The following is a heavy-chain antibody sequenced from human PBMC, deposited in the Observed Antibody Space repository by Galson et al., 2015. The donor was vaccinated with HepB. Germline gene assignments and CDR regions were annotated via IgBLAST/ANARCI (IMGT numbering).Heavy chain of an antibody. J-gene: IGHJ5*02. CDR3: AREQDSSGWYGMGGNWFDP. Sequence: SLRLSCAASGFTFSSYGMHWVRQAPGKGLEWVAVIWYDGSNKYYADSVKGRFTISRDNSKNTLYLQMNSLRAEDTAVYYCAREQDSSGWYGMGGNWFDPWGQGTLVTVSS. CDR2: IWYDGSNK. V-gene: IGHV3-33*01. D-gene: IGHD6-19*01. CDR1: GFTFSSYG.